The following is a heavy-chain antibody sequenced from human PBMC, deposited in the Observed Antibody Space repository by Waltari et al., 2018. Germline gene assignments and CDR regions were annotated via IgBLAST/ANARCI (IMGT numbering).Heavy chain of an antibody. J-gene: IGHJ4*02. CDR3: AKGGDCNGGSCNFDY. Sequence: QVQLVQSGAEVKKPGASVKVSCKASGYTFTDWYMYWVRQAPGQGLEWMGRISPNSGGTNYAQKFQGRVPMTRDTSISTAYMELSRLTSDDTAVYYCAKGGDCNGGSCNFDYWGQGTVVIVSS. CDR2: ISPNSGGT. V-gene: IGHV1-2*06. CDR1: GYTFTDWY. D-gene: IGHD2-15*01.